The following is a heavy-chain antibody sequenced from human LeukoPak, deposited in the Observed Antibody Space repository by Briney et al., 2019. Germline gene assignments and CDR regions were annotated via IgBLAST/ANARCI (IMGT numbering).Heavy chain of an antibody. D-gene: IGHD1-26*01. J-gene: IGHJ5*02. CDR2: ISYDGSNK. CDR3: ARDRWELLGWFDP. Sequence: GRSLSLSCAASGFTSSSYAMHWVGQAAGKGREGVAVISYDGSNKYYADSVKGRFHISRDNSKNTLYLQMNSLRAEDTAVYYCARDRWELLGWFDPWGQGTLVTVSS. V-gene: IGHV3-30-3*01. CDR1: GFTSSSYA.